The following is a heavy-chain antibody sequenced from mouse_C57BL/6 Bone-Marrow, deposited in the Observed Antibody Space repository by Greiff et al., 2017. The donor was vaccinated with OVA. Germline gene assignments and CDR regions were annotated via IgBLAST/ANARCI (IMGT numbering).Heavy chain of an antibody. CDR2: IHPSDSDT. CDR3: ATGESCITTVVAGNCYFEV. V-gene: IGHV1-74*01. J-gene: IGHJ1*03. Sequence: VQLQQPGAELVKPGASVKVSCKASGYTFTSYWMHWVKQRPGQGLEWIGRIHPSDSDTNYNQKFKGKATLTVDKSTSTAYMQRSSLTSVDSAVYYGATGESCITTVVAGNCYFEVWGTGTTGTVSS. D-gene: IGHD1-1*01. CDR1: GYTFTSYW.